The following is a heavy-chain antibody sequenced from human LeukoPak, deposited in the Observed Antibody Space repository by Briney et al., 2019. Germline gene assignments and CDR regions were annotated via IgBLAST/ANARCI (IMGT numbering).Heavy chain of an antibody. Sequence: GGSLRLSCAASGFTFSSYGMHWVRQAPGKGLEWVAVISYDGSNKYYADSVKGRFTISRDNSKNTLYLQMNSLRAEDTAVYYCAKAADSSTWYVDYWGQGTLVTVSS. CDR2: ISYDGSNK. D-gene: IGHD6-13*01. CDR1: GFTFSSYG. J-gene: IGHJ4*02. CDR3: AKAADSSTWYVDY. V-gene: IGHV3-30*18.